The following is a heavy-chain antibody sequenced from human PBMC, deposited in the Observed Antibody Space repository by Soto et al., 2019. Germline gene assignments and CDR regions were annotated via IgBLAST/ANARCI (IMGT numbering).Heavy chain of an antibody. CDR1: GFTFSNAW. J-gene: IGHJ4*02. Sequence: EVQLVESGGGLVKPGGSLRLSCAASGFTFSNAWMSWVRQAPGKGLEWVGRIKSKTDGGTTDYAAPVKGRFTISRDDSKNTLYLQMNSLKTEDTAVYYCTTRMTTVTTVTSPGGQGTLVTVSS. V-gene: IGHV3-15*01. CDR2: IKSKTDGGTT. D-gene: IGHD4-17*01. CDR3: TTRMTTVTTVTSP.